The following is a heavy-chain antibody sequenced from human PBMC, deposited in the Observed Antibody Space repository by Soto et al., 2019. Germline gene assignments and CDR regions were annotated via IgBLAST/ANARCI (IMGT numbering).Heavy chain of an antibody. CDR1: GFTFSSYS. J-gene: IGHJ4*02. CDR2: ISSSSSYI. CDR3: ARSYGVEVVTSDY. Sequence: GGSLRLSCAASGFTFSSYSMNWVRQAPGKGLEWISSISSSSSYIYYADSVKGRFTISRDNAKNSLYLQMNSLRAEDTAVYYCARSYGVEVVTSDYWGQGTLVTVSS. V-gene: IGHV3-21*01. D-gene: IGHD4-17*01.